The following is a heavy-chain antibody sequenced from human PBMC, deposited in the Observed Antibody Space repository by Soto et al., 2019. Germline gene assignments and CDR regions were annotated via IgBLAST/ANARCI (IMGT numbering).Heavy chain of an antibody. Sequence: AASVKVSCKASGGTFSSYAIIWVRQAPGQGLEWMGGIIPIFGTANYAQKFQGRVTITADESTSTAYMELSSLRSEDTAVYYCARGIVPAAIATAFDIWGQGTMVTVSS. CDR3: ARGIVPAAIATAFDI. D-gene: IGHD2-2*01. CDR1: GGTFSSYA. V-gene: IGHV1-69*13. J-gene: IGHJ3*02. CDR2: IIPIFGTA.